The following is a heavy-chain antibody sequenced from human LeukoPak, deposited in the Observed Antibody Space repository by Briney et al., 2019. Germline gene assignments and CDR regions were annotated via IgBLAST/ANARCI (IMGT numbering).Heavy chain of an antibody. V-gene: IGHV3-9*01. D-gene: IGHD6-13*01. CDR2: ISWNSGSI. CDR1: GFTFSIYA. CDR3: AKDWYSSSWFFDS. J-gene: IGHJ4*02. Sequence: GGSLRLSCAASGFTFSIYAMNWVRQAPGKGLEWVSGISWNSGSIGYADSVKGRFTISRDNAKNSLYLQMNSLRAEDTALYYCAKDWYSSSWFFDSWGQGTLVTVSS.